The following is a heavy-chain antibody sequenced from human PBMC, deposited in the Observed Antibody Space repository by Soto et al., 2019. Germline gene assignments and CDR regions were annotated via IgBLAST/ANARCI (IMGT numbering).Heavy chain of an antibody. J-gene: IGHJ4*02. Sequence: GSLRLSCAASGFTFSSYAMSWVRQAPGKGLEWVSAISGSGGSTYYADSVKGRFTISRDNSKNTLYLQMNSLRAEDTAVYYCAKVGTSYIASPYFDYWGQGTLVTVSS. V-gene: IGHV3-23*01. D-gene: IGHD4-4*01. CDR2: ISGSGGST. CDR1: GFTFSSYA. CDR3: AKVGTSYIASPYFDY.